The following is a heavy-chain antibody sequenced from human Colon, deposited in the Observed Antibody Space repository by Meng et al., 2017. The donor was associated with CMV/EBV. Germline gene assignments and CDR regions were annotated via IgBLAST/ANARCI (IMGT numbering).Heavy chain of an antibody. D-gene: IGHD3-3*01. CDR2: ISGGGTTT. CDR1: EFTFSSYA. J-gene: IGHJ4*02. CDR3: AKGSEYFDFWSSSD. V-gene: IGHV3-23*01. Sequence: GESLKISCVGSEFTFSSYAMSWVRQAPGMGLEWVSAISGGGTTTFYADSVKGRYTISRDNSKNTLYLQMDSLRGEDTAVYYCAKGSEYFDFWSSSDWGQGTLVTVSS.